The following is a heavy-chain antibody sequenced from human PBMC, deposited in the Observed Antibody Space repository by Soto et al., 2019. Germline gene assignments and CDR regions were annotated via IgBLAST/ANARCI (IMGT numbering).Heavy chain of an antibody. D-gene: IGHD4-17*01. Sequence: AASVKVSCKASGYTFTSYGISWARQAPGQGLEWMGWISAYNGNTNYAQKLQGRVTMTTDTSTSTAYMELRSLRSDDTAVYYCARVETYGDYTTSEPTFDYWGQGTLVTVSS. CDR3: ARVETYGDYTTSEPTFDY. CDR2: ISAYNGNT. J-gene: IGHJ4*02. V-gene: IGHV1-18*01. CDR1: GYTFTSYG.